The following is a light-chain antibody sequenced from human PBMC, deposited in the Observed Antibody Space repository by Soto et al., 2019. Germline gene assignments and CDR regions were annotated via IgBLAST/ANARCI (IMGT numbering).Light chain of an antibody. Sequence: EIVLTQSPGTLSVSPGEGVTLSCRASESVRSKVAWYQQKPGQAPRLLIYGSSTRATGIPDRFSGSGSGTDFTLTISSLQPEDFATYYCQQSYSTPITFGQGTRLEIK. CDR3: QQSYSTPIT. CDR2: GSS. V-gene: IGKV3-15*01. CDR1: ESVRSK. J-gene: IGKJ5*01.